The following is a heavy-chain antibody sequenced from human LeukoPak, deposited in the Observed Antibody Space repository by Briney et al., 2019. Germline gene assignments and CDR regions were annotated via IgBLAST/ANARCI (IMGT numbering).Heavy chain of an antibody. CDR2: ISYDGSNK. CDR1: GFTFSSYA. J-gene: IGHJ4*02. Sequence: PGGSLRLSCAASGFTFSSYAMHWVRQAPGKGLEWVAVISYDGSNKYYADSVKGRFTISRDNSKNTLYLQMNSLRAGDTAVYYCARDEGIAVAVELDYWGQGTLVTVSS. V-gene: IGHV3-30-3*01. D-gene: IGHD6-19*01. CDR3: ARDEGIAVAVELDY.